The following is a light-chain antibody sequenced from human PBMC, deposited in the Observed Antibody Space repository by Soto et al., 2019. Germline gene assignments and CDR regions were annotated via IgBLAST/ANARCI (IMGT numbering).Light chain of an antibody. CDR2: GAS. Sequence: DIQMTHSPSSLSVSIGDRVTITCRASQSISTYLNWYEQKPGKAPNLLIYGASTLQGGVPSTFSGGGSWTYFTLTISGLQPEDFGSDYCQQSYTSPVTFGGGTKVEIK. V-gene: IGKV1-39*01. CDR1: QSISTY. CDR3: QQSYTSPVT. J-gene: IGKJ4*01.